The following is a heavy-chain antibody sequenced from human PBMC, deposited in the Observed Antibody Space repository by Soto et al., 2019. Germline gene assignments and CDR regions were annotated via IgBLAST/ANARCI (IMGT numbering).Heavy chain of an antibody. CDR3: ARAPQWPRGVGFDP. CDR2: IKQDESEK. Sequence: PGGSLRLSCAPSGFTFSSFWMSWVRKPPGKGLEWVATIKQDESEKYYVDSVKGRFTVSRDNAKNSLYLQMNTLRAEDTAVYYCARAPQWPRGVGFDPWGQGALVTVSS. J-gene: IGHJ5*02. D-gene: IGHD5-12*01. V-gene: IGHV3-7*03. CDR1: GFTFSSFW.